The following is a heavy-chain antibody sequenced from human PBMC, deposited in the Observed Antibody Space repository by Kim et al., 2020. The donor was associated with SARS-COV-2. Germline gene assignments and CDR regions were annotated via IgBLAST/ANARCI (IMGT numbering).Heavy chain of an antibody. D-gene: IGHD3-9*01. V-gene: IGHV1-46*01. CDR2: INPSGGST. Sequence: ASVKVSCKASGYTFTSYYMHWVRQAPGQGLEWMGIINPSGGSTSYAQKFQGRVTMTRDTSTSTVYMELSSLRSEDTAVYYCARGLRYFDWLSSNYYYYYGMDVWGQGTTVTVSS. CDR1: GYTFTSYY. J-gene: IGHJ6*02. CDR3: ARGLRYFDWLSSNYYYYYGMDV.